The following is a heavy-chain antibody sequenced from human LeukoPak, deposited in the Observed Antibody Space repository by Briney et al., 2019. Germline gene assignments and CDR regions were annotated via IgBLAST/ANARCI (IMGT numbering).Heavy chain of an antibody. Sequence: GGSLRLSCAASGFTFSGRYIDWARQAPGKGLGWVGRIRHKGNSYTTEYAASVKGRFTLSRDDSKTSLYLQMNSLKTEDTAIYYCTVGLGDWGQGTLVTVSS. J-gene: IGHJ4*02. D-gene: IGHD3-16*01. CDR2: IRHKGNSYTT. CDR1: GFTFSGRY. CDR3: TVGLGD. V-gene: IGHV3-72*01.